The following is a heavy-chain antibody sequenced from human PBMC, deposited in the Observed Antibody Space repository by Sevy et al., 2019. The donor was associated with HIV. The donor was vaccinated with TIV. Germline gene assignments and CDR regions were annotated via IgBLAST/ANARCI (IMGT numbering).Heavy chain of an antibody. J-gene: IGHJ4*02. V-gene: IGHV3-48*03. CDR3: ARDLPPSATTVPHFDY. CDR2: ISHSGSTI. CDR1: GFSFSSYE. D-gene: IGHD4-17*01. Sequence: GGSLRLSCTASGFSFSSYEMNWVRQAPGKGLEWVSYISHSGSTIHYSHSVKGRFTISRDNAKNSLYLQMNSLRAEDTAVYYCARDLPPSATTVPHFDYWGRGALVTVSS.